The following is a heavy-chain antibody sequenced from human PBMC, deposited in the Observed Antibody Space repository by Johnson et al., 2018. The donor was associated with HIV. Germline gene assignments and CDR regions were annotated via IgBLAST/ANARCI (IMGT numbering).Heavy chain of an antibody. CDR1: GFTFDDYG. Sequence: VQLVESGGGLVQPGGSLRLSCAAAGFTFDDYGMNWVRQVPGKGLEWVSGINWNGGSTGYADSVKGRFTISRDNAKNSLYLQMNSLRAEDTALYYCASQQWELGSHDAFDIWGQGTMVTVSS. V-gene: IGHV3-20*04. J-gene: IGHJ3*02. CDR3: ASQQWELGSHDAFDI. CDR2: INWNGGST. D-gene: IGHD1-26*01.